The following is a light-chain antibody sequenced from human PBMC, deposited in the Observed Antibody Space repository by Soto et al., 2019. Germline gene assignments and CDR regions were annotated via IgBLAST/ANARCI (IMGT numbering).Light chain of an antibody. CDR2: GAS. V-gene: IGKV3-20*01. Sequence: EIVLTQSPGTLSLSPWERATFSCRASQSVNRSYLAWYQQKPGQAPRLLIYGASSRATGIPDRFSGSGSGTDFTLTISGLDPEDFAVYYCQQYDNSPITFGQGTRLEI. CDR1: QSVNRSY. J-gene: IGKJ5*01. CDR3: QQYDNSPIT.